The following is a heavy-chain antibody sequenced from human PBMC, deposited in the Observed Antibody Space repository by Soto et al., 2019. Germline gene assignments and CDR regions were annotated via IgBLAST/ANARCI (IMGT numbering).Heavy chain of an antibody. CDR2: ISARGGSS. J-gene: IGHJ4*02. D-gene: IGHD4-4*01. CDR3: AKGSIEYSASVDN. CDR1: GFSFSSYA. Sequence: DVQLLESGGGLVQPGGSLRLSCAASGFSFSSYAMVWVRQAPGKGLEWVSVISARGGSSYFADSVKGRFTISRDNSKNLLSLEMNSLRAEDTAISFCAKGSIEYSASVDNWGQGTLVLVSS. V-gene: IGHV3-23*01.